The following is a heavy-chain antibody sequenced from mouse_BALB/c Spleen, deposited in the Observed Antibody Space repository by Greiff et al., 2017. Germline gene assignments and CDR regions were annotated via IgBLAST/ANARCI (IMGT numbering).Heavy chain of an antibody. CDR1: GYTFTDYA. Sequence: QVQLKESGPELVRPGESVKISCKGSGYTFTDYAMHWVKQSHAKSLEWIGVISIYYDNTNYNQKFKGKATMTVDKSSSTAYMELARLTSEDSAIYYCARGRYYAMDYWGQGTSVTVSS. J-gene: IGHJ4*01. V-gene: IGHV1-67*01. CDR3: ARGRYYAMDY. CDR2: ISIYYDNT.